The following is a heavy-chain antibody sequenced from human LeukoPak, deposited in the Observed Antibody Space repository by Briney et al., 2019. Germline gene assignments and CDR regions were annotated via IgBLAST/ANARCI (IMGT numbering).Heavy chain of an antibody. CDR1: GFTFSSYA. D-gene: IGHD2-21*02. J-gene: IGHJ4*02. Sequence: GGSLRLSCAASGFTFSSYAMSGVRQAPGKGLEWVSAISGSGGSTYYADSVKGRFTISRDNSKNTMYLQMNTLRAEDTAVYYCAKDHVVVVTAIRDGYFDYWGQGTLVTVSS. CDR3: AKDHVVVVTAIRDGYFDY. V-gene: IGHV3-23*01. CDR2: ISGSGGST.